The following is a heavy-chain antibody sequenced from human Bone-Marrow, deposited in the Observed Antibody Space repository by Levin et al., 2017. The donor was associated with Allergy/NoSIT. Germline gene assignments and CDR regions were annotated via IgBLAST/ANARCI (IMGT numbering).Heavy chain of an antibody. CDR1: GYDFTNYW. D-gene: IGHD5-18*01. J-gene: IGHJ4*02. CDR2: IYPGDSDT. Sequence: GESLKISCKASGYDFTNYWIGWVRQMPGKGLEWMGIIYPGDSDTRYSPSFQGQVTMSADKSISTAYLQWSTPKAPDTAMYYCARNTVDSALYDYWGQGALVTVSS. V-gene: IGHV5-51*01. CDR3: ARNTVDSALYDY.